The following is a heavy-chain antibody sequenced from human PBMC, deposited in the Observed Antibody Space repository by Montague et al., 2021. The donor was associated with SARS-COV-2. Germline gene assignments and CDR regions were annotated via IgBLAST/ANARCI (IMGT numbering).Heavy chain of an antibody. CDR2: ISSSGGGSTK. D-gene: IGHD2-21*01. CDR1: GFIFSSYE. Sequence: SLRLSWSASGFIFSSYEMNWVRQAPGKGLEWIPYISSSGGGSTKHYTDSVKGRFTISRDNAKNSLYLQMNSLRVEDTAIYYCARDRDWDDWCGMDVWGQGTTVTVSS. V-gene: IGHV3-48*03. J-gene: IGHJ6*02. CDR3: ARDRDWDDWCGMDV.